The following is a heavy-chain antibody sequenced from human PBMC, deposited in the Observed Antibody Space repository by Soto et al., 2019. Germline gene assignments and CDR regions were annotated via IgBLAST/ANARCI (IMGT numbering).Heavy chain of an antibody. CDR3: AADLVAVAEYYIDV. J-gene: IGHJ4*02. CDR2: MNPNSGNT. D-gene: IGHD6-19*01. Sequence: ASVKVSCKASGYTFTSYDINWVRQATGQGLEWMGWMNPNSGNTGYAQKFRGRVTMTRNTSISTAYMELSSLRSEDTAVYYCAADLVAVAEYYIDVWGQGTLVTVAS. V-gene: IGHV1-8*01. CDR1: GYTFTSYD.